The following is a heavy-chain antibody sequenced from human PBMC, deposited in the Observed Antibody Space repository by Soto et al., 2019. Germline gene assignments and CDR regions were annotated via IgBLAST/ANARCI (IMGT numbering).Heavy chain of an antibody. D-gene: IGHD5-12*01. Sequence: QVQLVQSGAEVKKPGSSVKVSCKASGGTFSRYTISWVRQAPGQGLEWMGRIIPILNVTKYAQKFQGRVTITADKSTSTAYMELSSLRSEDTAVYYWATIAPYSGYDLTYWGQGSLVTVSS. CDR3: ATIAPYSGYDLTY. J-gene: IGHJ4*02. V-gene: IGHV1-69*02. CDR1: GGTFSRYT. CDR2: IIPILNVT.